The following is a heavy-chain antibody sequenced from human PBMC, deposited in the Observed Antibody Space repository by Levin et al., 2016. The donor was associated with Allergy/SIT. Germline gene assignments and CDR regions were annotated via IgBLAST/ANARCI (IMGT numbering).Heavy chain of an antibody. Sequence: GSLKISCAASGFSFSSYGMHWVRQAPGKGLEWVAVISYDGTNKYYADSVKGRFTISRDNSKNTLYLQMNSLRAEDTAVYYCAKDRELQYYFDNWGQGTLVTVSS. CDR1: GFSFSSYG. CDR3: AKDRELQYYFDN. J-gene: IGHJ4*02. D-gene: IGHD1-26*01. V-gene: IGHV3-30*18. CDR2: ISYDGTNK.